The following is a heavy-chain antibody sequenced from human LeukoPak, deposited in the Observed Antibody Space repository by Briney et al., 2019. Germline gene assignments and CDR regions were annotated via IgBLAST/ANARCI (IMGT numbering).Heavy chain of an antibody. J-gene: IGHJ4*02. CDR2: IYSGGST. V-gene: IGHV3-53*01. CDR1: GFTSITNS. D-gene: IGHD3-16*01. Sequence: GGSLRLSCAASGFTSITNSLSWSARPPGKGLEWVSVIYSGGSTYYADSVKGRFTISRDNSKNTLYLQMNSLRAEDTAVYYCAKALGWGAASDYWGQGTLVTVSS. CDR3: AKALGWGAASDY.